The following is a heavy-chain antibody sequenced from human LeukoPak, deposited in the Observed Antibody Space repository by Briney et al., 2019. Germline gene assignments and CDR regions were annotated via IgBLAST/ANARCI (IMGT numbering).Heavy chain of an antibody. CDR1: GFTFSSYE. J-gene: IGHJ3*02. CDR3: ARGRTYYDFWSGPSTRDAFDI. V-gene: IGHV3-48*01. D-gene: IGHD3-3*01. Sequence: PGGSLRLSCAASGFTFSSYEMNWVRQAPGKGLEWVSYISSSSSTIYYADSVKGRFTISRDNAKNSLYLQMNSLRAEDTAVYYCARGRTYYDFWSGPSTRDAFDIWGQGTMVTVSS. CDR2: ISSSSSTI.